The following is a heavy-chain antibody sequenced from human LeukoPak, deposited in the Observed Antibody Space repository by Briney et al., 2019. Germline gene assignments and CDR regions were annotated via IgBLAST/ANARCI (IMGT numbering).Heavy chain of an antibody. J-gene: IGHJ3*02. V-gene: IGHV3-48*01. Sequence: GGSLRLSCEASGFTFSSYAMNWVRQAPGKGLEWVSYISSSSSTIYYADSVKGRFTISRDNAKNSLYLQMNSLRAEDTAVYYCARVSGAFDIWGQGTMVTVSS. CDR2: ISSSSSTI. CDR3: ARVSGAFDI. CDR1: GFTFSSYA.